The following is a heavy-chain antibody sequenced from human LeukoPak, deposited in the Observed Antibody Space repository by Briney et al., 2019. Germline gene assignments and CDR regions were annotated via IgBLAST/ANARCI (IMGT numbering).Heavy chain of an antibody. CDR3: AKGHYYYDSSGNYGMDV. CDR2: ISWNSGSI. Sequence: GGSLRLSCAASGFTFDDYAMHWVRQAPGKGLEWVSGISWNSGSIGYADSVKGRFTISRDNAKNSLYLQMNSLRAEDTALYYCAKGHYYYDSSGNYGMDVWGQGTTVTVSS. J-gene: IGHJ6*02. D-gene: IGHD3-22*01. V-gene: IGHV3-9*01. CDR1: GFTFDDYA.